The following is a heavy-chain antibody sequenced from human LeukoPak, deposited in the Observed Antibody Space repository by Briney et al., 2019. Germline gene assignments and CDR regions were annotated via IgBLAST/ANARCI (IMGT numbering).Heavy chain of an antibody. CDR1: GFTFDKYF. V-gene: IGHV3-21*01. CDR2: ISGTSTYI. Sequence: GGSLRLSCATSGFTFDKYFIHWVRQAPGKGLDWVSSISGTSTYIDYADSVKGRFTISRDNAKNSLYLQMNSLRAEDTAVYYCARGYYGSFYYYGMDVWGQGTTVTVSS. CDR3: ARGYYGSFYYYGMDV. J-gene: IGHJ6*02. D-gene: IGHD3-10*01.